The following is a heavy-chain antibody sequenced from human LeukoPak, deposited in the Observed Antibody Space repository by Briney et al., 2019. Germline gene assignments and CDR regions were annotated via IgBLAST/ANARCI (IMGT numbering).Heavy chain of an antibody. CDR2: INHSGGT. CDR3: ARGRGYYDLWSGKMAWFDR. Sequence: SETLSLTCAVYGGSVSGYYWSWIRQPPGKGLEWIGEINHSGGTNYNPSLKSRVTISVDTSKNQFSLKLSSVTAADTAVYYCARGRGYYDLWSGKMAWFDRWGQGTLVTGSS. CDR1: GGSVSGYY. D-gene: IGHD3-3*01. V-gene: IGHV4-34*01. J-gene: IGHJ5*02.